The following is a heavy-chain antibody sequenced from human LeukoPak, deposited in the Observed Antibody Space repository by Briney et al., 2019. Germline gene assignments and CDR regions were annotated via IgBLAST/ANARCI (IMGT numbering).Heavy chain of an antibody. D-gene: IGHD6-13*01. CDR2: MNPNSGNT. V-gene: IGHV1-8*01. Sequence: ASVKVSCKASGYTFTSYDINWVRQATGQGLEWMGWMNPNSGNTGYAQKFQGRVTITRNTSISTACMELSSLRSEDTAVYYCARDAAAADQDNWFDPWGQGTLVTVSS. J-gene: IGHJ5*02. CDR1: GYTFTSYD. CDR3: ARDAAAADQDNWFDP.